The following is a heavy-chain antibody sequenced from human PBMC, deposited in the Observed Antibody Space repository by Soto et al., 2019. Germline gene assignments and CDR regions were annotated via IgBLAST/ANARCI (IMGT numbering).Heavy chain of an antibody. V-gene: IGHV1-69*08. CDR1: GGTFSTYI. J-gene: IGHJ3*01. Sequence: QVQLVQSGAEVRKPGSSVKVSCKAPGGTFSTYIISWVRQAPGQGLEWMGRIIPIPDITNYAQKFQGRVTVTADRATRIAYMELTILKSEDAAVYYCARDRITTRGYAFDLWGQGTMVTVSS. CDR2: IIPIPDIT. D-gene: IGHD3-3*01. CDR3: ARDRITTRGYAFDL.